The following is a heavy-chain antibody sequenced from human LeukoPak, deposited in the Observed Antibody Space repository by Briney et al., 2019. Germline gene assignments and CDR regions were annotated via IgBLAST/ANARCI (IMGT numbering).Heavy chain of an antibody. D-gene: IGHD5-18*01. CDR3: ARGGIQLWYQEGNWFDP. J-gene: IGHJ5*02. V-gene: IGHV1-2*02. Sequence: ASVKVSCKASGYTFTGYYVHWVRQAPGQGLEWMGWINPNSGGTNYAQKFQGRVTMTRDTSISTAYMELSRLRSDDTAVYYCARGGIQLWYQEGNWFDPWGQGTLVTVSS. CDR2: INPNSGGT. CDR1: GYTFTGYY.